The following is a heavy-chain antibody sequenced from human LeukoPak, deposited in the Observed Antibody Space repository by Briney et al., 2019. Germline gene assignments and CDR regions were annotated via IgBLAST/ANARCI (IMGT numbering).Heavy chain of an antibody. V-gene: IGHV1-46*01. CDR1: GYRFTNNY. D-gene: IGHD3-9*01. CDR3: ARDQGLTGYFDY. J-gene: IGHJ4*02. Sequence: PGASVKVSCKTSGYRFTNNYMHWVRQAPGQGLEWMGTINPSGGNTNYAQKFQGRVTMTRDTSTSTVYMELSSLRSDDTAVYFCARDQGLTGYFDYWGQGTLVTVSS. CDR2: INPSGGNT.